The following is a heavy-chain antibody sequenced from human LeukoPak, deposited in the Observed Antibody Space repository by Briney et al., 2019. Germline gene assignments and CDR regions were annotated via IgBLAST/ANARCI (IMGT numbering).Heavy chain of an antibody. CDR3: ASEDAYCGGDCYPY. CDR1: GGSISSYY. D-gene: IGHD2-21*02. Sequence: SETLSLTCTVSGGSISSYYWSWIRQPPGKGLEWIGYIYYSGSTNYNPSLKSRATISVDTSKNQFSLKLSSVTAADTAVYYCASEDAYCGGDCYPYWGQGTLVTVSS. V-gene: IGHV4-59*12. J-gene: IGHJ4*02. CDR2: IYYSGST.